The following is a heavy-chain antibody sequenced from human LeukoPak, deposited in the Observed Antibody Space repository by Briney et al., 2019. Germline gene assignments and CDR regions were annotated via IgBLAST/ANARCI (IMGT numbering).Heavy chain of an antibody. CDR3: ARSMVRGVIIIGMDV. Sequence: AGSLRLSCGASGFTFSNFAMTWVRQAPGKGLEWVSSISSSSSYIYYADSVKGRFTISRDNAKNSLYLQMNSLRAEDTAVYYCARSMVRGVIIIGMDVWGQGTTVTVSS. V-gene: IGHV3-21*01. CDR1: GFTFSNFA. CDR2: ISSSSSYI. D-gene: IGHD3-10*01. J-gene: IGHJ6*02.